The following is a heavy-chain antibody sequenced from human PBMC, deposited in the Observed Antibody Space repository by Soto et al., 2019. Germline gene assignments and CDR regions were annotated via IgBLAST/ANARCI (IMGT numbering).Heavy chain of an antibody. CDR1: GFTFSSYA. J-gene: IGHJ6*02. Sequence: GGSLRLSCAASGFTFSSYAMSWVRQAPGKGLEWVSAISGSGGSTYYADSVKGRFTISRNNSKNTLYLQMNSLRAEDTAVYYCAKGGAGVATIIYAGYYYYGMDVWGQGTTVTVSS. CDR3: AKGGAGVATIIYAGYYYYGMDV. CDR2: ISGSGGST. V-gene: IGHV3-23*01. D-gene: IGHD5-12*01.